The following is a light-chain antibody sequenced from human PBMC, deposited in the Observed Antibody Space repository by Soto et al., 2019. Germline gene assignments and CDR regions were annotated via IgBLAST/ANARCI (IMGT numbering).Light chain of an antibody. J-gene: IGKJ4*01. Sequence: EIVLTQSPATLSLSPGERATLSCRASQSVSSYLAWYQQKPGQAPRLLIYDASNRATGIPARFSGSGSGTDFTLTISSXXXXXXXVYYCQQRSNWPLTFGGGTKVEIK. CDR3: QQRSNWPLT. CDR2: DAS. CDR1: QSVSSY. V-gene: IGKV3-11*01.